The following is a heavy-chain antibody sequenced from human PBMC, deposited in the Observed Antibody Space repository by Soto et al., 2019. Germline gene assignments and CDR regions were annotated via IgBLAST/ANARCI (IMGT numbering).Heavy chain of an antibody. Sequence: SETLSLTCAVFGGSFSGYYWSWIRQPPGKGLEWIGEINHSGNTNYNPSLKSRVTISVDTSKNQFSLKLSSVTAAGTAIYYCARTSMVSAFDIWGQGTMVTVSS. J-gene: IGHJ3*02. CDR1: GGSFSGYY. V-gene: IGHV4-34*01. CDR2: INHSGNT. D-gene: IGHD5-18*01. CDR3: ARTSMVSAFDI.